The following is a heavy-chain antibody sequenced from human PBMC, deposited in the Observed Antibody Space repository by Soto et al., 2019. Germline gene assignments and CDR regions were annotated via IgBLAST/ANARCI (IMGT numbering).Heavy chain of an antibody. D-gene: IGHD3-22*01. CDR2: IWNDGSNK. CDR1: GFTFSSYS. Sequence: GGSLRLSCAASGFTFSSYSMNWVRQAPGKGLEWVAVIWNDGSNKYYADSVKGRFTISRDNSKNTLYLQMNSLRAEDTAVYYCARGARGERLHYYDSSGYYYWGQGTLVTVSA. J-gene: IGHJ4*02. V-gene: IGHV3-33*08. CDR3: ARGARGERLHYYDSSGYYY.